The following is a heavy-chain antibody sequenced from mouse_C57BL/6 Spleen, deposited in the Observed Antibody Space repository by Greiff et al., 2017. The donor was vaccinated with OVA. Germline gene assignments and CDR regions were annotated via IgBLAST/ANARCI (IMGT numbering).Heavy chain of an antibody. CDR1: GFSLTSYG. D-gene: IGHD1-1*01. CDR2: IWSGGST. J-gene: IGHJ3*01. V-gene: IGHV2-2*01. CDR3: ARNGDYYGSRGAWFAY. Sequence: QVQLQQSGPGLVQPSQSLSITCTVSGFSLTSYGVHWVRQSPGKGLEWLGVIWSGGSTDYNAAFISRLSISKDNSKSQVFFKMNSLQADDTAIYYCARNGDYYGSRGAWFAYWGQGTLVTVSA.